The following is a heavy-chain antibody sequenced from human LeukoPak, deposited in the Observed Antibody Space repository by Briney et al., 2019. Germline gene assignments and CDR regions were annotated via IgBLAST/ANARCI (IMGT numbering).Heavy chain of an antibody. J-gene: IGHJ4*02. CDR1: GFIFSNCW. Sequence: PGGSLRLSCETSGFIFSNCWMTWVRQAPGKGLEWVSGVSASGGTTKYADSVRGRCTISRDSSKNMVYLQMSSLRAEDTAVYYCAKSISGSYFDYWGQGTLVTVSS. D-gene: IGHD3-22*01. V-gene: IGHV3-23*01. CDR2: VSASGGTT. CDR3: AKSISGSYFDY.